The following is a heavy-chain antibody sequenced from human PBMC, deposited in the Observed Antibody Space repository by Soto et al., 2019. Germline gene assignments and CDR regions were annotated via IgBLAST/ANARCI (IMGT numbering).Heavy chain of an antibody. CDR2: IWYDGSNK. V-gene: IGHV3-33*01. CDR3: ARVRVEYYYYYYGMDV. Sequence: PGGSLRLSCAASGFTFSSYGMHWVRQAPGKGLEWVAVIWYDGSNKYYADSVKGRSTISRDNSKNTLYLQMNSLRAEDTAVYYCARVRVEYYYYYYGMDVWGQGTTVTVSS. D-gene: IGHD2-15*01. CDR1: GFTFSSYG. J-gene: IGHJ6*02.